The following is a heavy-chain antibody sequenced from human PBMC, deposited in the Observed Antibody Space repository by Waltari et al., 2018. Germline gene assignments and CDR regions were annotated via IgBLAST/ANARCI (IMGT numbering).Heavy chain of an antibody. CDR1: GFTFSIFG. V-gene: IGHV3-30*02. Sequence: QVYLVESGGTVVQPGDSLRLSCQSSGFTFSIFGMHWVRQAPGKGMEWVAFTRFEGINKHSADSVRGRFTISRDNSKNTLYLEMNNLRTEDAAVYYCAREDIVSATQWRGNQYRGNCGYDLWGQGTLVSVSS. D-gene: IGHD5-12*01. J-gene: IGHJ4*01. CDR2: TRFEGINK. CDR3: AREDIVSATQWRGNQYRGNCGYDL.